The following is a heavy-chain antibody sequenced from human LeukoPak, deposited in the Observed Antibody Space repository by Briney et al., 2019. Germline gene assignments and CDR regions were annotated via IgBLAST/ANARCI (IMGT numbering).Heavy chain of an antibody. CDR2: ICIQGTKE. J-gene: IGHJ3*02. D-gene: IGHD6-13*01. CDR1: GFTFSIDA. CDR3: ARVRDSRESDAFDT. V-gene: IGHV3-33*01. Sequence: GRSRRLSCAASGFTFSIDATHWVRQAPGKGLEWVVLICIQGTKENYGDSVNGRFTICRDNCKNTVYLEMSSLRAEDTAIYYCARVRDSRESDAFDTWGQGTMVTISS.